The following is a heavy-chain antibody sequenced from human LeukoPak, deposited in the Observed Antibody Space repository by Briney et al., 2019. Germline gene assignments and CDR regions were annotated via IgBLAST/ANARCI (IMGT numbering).Heavy chain of an antibody. CDR1: GYTFTSYG. D-gene: IGHD3-10*01. CDR2: ISAYNGNT. V-gene: IGHV1-18*04. J-gene: IGHJ4*02. Sequence: ASVKVSCKASGYTFTSYGISWVRQAPGQGLEWMGWISAYNGNTNYAQKLQGRVTMTTDTSTSTAYMELRSLRSDDTAVYYCAREEDPHYYGSGSYYEIDYWGLGTLVTVSS. CDR3: AREEDPHYYGSGSYYEIDY.